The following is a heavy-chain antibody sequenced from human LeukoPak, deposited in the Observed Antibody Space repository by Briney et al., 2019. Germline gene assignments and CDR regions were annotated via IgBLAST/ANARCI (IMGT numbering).Heavy chain of an antibody. V-gene: IGHV3-21*01. Sequence: PGGSLRLSCAASGFTFSSHSMNWVRQAPGKGLEWVSFISTSSSYIYYADSVKGRFIISRDNARKSLYLQMNSPRAEDTAVYYCARATRGGYDGYFDYWGQGTLVTVSS. CDR3: ARATRGGYDGYFDY. CDR1: GFTFSSHS. D-gene: IGHD5-12*01. CDR2: ISTSSSYI. J-gene: IGHJ4*02.